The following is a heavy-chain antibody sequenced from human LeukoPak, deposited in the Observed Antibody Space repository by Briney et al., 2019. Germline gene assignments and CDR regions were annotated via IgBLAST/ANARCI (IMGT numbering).Heavy chain of an antibody. V-gene: IGHV3-21*01. CDR3: ARDYTRDAFDI. CDR1: GFTFSSYS. Sequence: GGSLRLSCAASGFTFSSYSMNWVRQAPGKGLEWVSSISSSSYIYYADSVKGRFTISRDNAKNSLYLQMNSLRAEDTAVYYCARDYTRDAFDIWGQGTMVTVSS. CDR2: ISSSSYI. J-gene: IGHJ3*02.